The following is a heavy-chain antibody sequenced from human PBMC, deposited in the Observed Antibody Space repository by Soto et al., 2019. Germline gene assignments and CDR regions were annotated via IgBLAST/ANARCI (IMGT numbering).Heavy chain of an antibody. CDR3: ASGTVVPAAIGWFDP. D-gene: IGHD2-2*01. CDR1: GFTFSSYS. V-gene: IGHV3-21*01. Sequence: EVQLVESGGGLVKPGGSLRLSCAASGFTFSSYSMNWVRQAPGKGLEWVSSISSSSSYIYYADSVKGRFTISRDNAKNSLYLQMNSMRAEATAVYYCASGTVVPAAIGWFDPWGQGTLVTVSS. J-gene: IGHJ5*02. CDR2: ISSSSSYI.